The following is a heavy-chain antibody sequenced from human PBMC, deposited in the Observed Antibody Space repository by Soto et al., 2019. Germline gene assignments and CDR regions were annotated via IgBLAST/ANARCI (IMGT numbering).Heavy chain of an antibody. Sequence: GGSLRLSCAASGFTFNNYAMSWVRQAPGKGLEWVSAISGSGGSTYYADSVKGRFTISRDSSKNTLYLQMNSLRAEDTAVYYCARYDTGWYLSSVVDYWGQGTLVTVSS. J-gene: IGHJ4*02. CDR3: ARYDTGWYLSSVVDY. CDR1: GFTFNNYA. D-gene: IGHD6-19*01. CDR2: ISGSGGST. V-gene: IGHV3-23*01.